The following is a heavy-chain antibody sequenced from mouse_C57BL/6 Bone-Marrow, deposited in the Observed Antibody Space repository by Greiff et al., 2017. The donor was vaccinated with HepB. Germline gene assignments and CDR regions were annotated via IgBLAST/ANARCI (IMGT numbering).Heavy chain of an antibody. V-gene: IGHV5-4*01. CDR1: GFTFSSYA. CDR2: ISDGGSYT. Sequence: DVHLVESGGGLVKPGGSLKLSCAASGFTFSSYAMSWVRQTPEKRLEWVATISDGGSYTYYPDNVKGRFTIARDNAKNNLYLQMSHLKSEDTAMYYCAREGPDYWGQGTTLTVSS. J-gene: IGHJ2*01. CDR3: AREGPDY.